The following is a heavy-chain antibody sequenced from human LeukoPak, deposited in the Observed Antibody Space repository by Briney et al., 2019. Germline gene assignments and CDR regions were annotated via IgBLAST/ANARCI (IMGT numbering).Heavy chain of an antibody. CDR3: SKPRTDYYDSSGYFGHFDY. J-gene: IGHJ4*02. D-gene: IGHD3-22*01. Sequence: GGSLRLSCAASGFTLSSYWMTWVRQAPGKGLEWVAYIKQDGSEKYYMDSVKGRFTISRDNAKKSLYLQMNSLRAEDTALYYCSKPRTDYYDSSGYFGHFDYWGQGTLVTVSS. CDR2: IKQDGSEK. V-gene: IGHV3-7*03. CDR1: GFTLSSYW.